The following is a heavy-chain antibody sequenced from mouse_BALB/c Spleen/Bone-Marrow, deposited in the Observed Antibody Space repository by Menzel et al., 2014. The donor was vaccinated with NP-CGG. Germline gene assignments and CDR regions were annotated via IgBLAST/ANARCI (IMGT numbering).Heavy chain of an antibody. CDR2: ISHSGST. D-gene: IGHD2-14*01. J-gene: IGHJ4*01. CDR3: ARAGYRYDVGYAMDY. Sequence: EVQLQQSGPSLVKPPQTLSLTCSVAGDSITSGYWNWIRKFPGNKLEYMGYISHSGSTYYNPSLKSRISITRDTSKNQYYLQLNSVTTEDTATYYCARAGYRYDVGYAMDYWGQGTSVTVSS. V-gene: IGHV3-8*02. CDR1: GDSITSGY.